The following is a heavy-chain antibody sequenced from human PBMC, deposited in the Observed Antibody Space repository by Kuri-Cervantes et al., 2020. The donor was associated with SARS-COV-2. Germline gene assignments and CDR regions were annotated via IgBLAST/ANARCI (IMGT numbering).Heavy chain of an antibody. Sequence: ASVKVSCKASGGTFSSYAISWVRQAPGQGLDWMGWINPNCGGTNYAQKFQGRVTMTRETSISTAYMELSRLRSDDTAVYYCARDDYCSSTNCYAKWFDPWGQGTLVTVSS. D-gene: IGHD2-2*01. CDR2: INPNCGGT. V-gene: IGHV1-2*02. CDR1: GGTFSSYA. J-gene: IGHJ5*02. CDR3: ARDDYCSSTNCYAKWFDP.